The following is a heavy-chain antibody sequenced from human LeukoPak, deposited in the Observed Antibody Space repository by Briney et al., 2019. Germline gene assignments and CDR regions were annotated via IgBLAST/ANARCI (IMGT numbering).Heavy chain of an antibody. CDR1: GFTFSSYG. CDR3: AKVAGTPFDY. J-gene: IGHJ4*02. Sequence: PGGSLRLSCAASGFTFSSYGMHWVRQALGKGLEWVAVISYDGSNKYYADSVKGRFTISRDNSKNTLYLQMNSLRAEDTAVYYCAKVAGTPFDYWGQGTLVTVSS. D-gene: IGHD6-19*01. CDR2: ISYDGSNK. V-gene: IGHV3-30*18.